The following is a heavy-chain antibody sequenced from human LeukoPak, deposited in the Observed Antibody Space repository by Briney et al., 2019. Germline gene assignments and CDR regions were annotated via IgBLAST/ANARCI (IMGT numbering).Heavy chain of an antibody. J-gene: IGHJ6*02. Sequence: SETLSLTCAVYGGSFSGYYWSWIRQPPGKGLEWIGEINHSGSTNYNPSLKSRVTISVDTSKNQFSLKLSSVTAADTAVYYCARGRGYCSSTSCYKAPIYYYYYYGMDVWGQGTTVTVSS. CDR1: GGSFSGYY. D-gene: IGHD2-2*02. CDR2: INHSGST. CDR3: ARGRGYCSSTSCYKAPIYYYYYYGMDV. V-gene: IGHV4-34*01.